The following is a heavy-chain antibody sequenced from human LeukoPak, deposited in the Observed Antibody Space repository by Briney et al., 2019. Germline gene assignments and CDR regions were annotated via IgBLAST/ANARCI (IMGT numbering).Heavy chain of an antibody. Sequence: PGGSLRLSCAASGFTFSSYAMSWVRQAPGKGLEWVSTISASGGSTYYADSVKGRFTISRDNSKNTLYLQMNSLRAEDTAVYYCAKQNAFGSGYDLSYIDYWGQGTLVTVSS. D-gene: IGHD5-12*01. CDR2: ISASGGST. CDR3: AKQNAFGSGYDLSYIDY. V-gene: IGHV3-23*01. CDR1: GFTFSSYA. J-gene: IGHJ4*02.